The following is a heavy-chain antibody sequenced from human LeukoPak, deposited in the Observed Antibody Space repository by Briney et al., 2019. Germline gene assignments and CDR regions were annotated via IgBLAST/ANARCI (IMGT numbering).Heavy chain of an antibody. V-gene: IGHV4-34*01. J-gene: IGHJ4*02. CDR3: ANSRDRSNIAARRFGVADRHFVY. CDR2: INHSGST. Sequence: PSETLSLTCAVYGGSFSGYYWSWIRQPPGKGLEWIGEINHSGSTNYSPSLKSRVTISVDTSKNQFSLKLSSVTAADTAIYYCANSRDRSNIAARRFGVADRHFVYWGQGTLVTVSS. D-gene: IGHD6-6*01. CDR1: GGSFSGYY.